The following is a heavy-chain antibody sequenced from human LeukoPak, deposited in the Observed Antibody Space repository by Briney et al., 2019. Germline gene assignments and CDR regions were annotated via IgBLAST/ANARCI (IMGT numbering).Heavy chain of an antibody. Sequence: ASVKVSCKASGYTFTDYYMHWVRQAAGQGLEWMGWINPNSGGTNYAQKFQGRVTMTRDTFISTAYMELSRLRSDDTAVYYCASLPIVAVAGSGVDYWGQGTLVTVSS. CDR2: INPNSGGT. D-gene: IGHD6-19*01. J-gene: IGHJ4*02. V-gene: IGHV1-2*02. CDR3: ASLPIVAVAGSGVDY. CDR1: GYTFTDYY.